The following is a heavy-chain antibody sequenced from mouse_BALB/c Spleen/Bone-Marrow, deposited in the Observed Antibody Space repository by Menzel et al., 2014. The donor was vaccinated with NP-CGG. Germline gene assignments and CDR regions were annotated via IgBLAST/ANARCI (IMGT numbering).Heavy chain of an antibody. CDR1: GFTFTDYY. V-gene: IGHV7-3*02. CDR2: IRNKAKGYTT. J-gene: IGHJ1*01. D-gene: IGHD1-1*02. CDR3: ARDINYGCYWYFDG. Sequence: EVQLVESGGGLVQPGGSLRLSCATSGFTFTDYYMSWVRQPPGKALVWLGFIRNKAKGYTTEYRASVKGRCTISRDNSQSILCLQMNTLRAEDSATYDCARDINYGCYWYFDGWGAGTTVTVSS.